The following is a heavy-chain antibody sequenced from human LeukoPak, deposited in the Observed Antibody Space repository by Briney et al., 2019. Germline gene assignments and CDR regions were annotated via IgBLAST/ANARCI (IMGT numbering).Heavy chain of an antibody. J-gene: IGHJ4*02. Sequence: GASVKVSCKASGYTFTSNGISWVRQAPGHGLEWMGWISTDTGKSNSAQKLQGRVTMTTDTSTSTAYMELRSLRSDDTAVYYCARDWDGYNGIDYWGQGTLVTVSS. CDR1: GYTFTSNG. CDR2: ISTDTGKS. CDR3: ARDWDGYNGIDY. D-gene: IGHD5-24*01. V-gene: IGHV1-18*01.